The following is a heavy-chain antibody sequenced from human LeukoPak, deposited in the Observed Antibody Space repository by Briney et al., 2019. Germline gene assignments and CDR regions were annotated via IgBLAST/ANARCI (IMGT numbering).Heavy chain of an antibody. CDR1: GGSIGRRNYY. Sequence: SETLSLTCNVSGGSIGRRNYYWGWIRQLPGKGLEWIGSVYYSGTTHYNSSLKSRVSISVDTSKNHFSLKLNSVTAADTAMYYCASHLLYSSGWYNWFDPWGQGTPVTVSS. J-gene: IGHJ5*02. CDR2: VYYSGTT. D-gene: IGHD6-19*01. V-gene: IGHV4-39*02. CDR3: ASHLLYSSGWYNWFDP.